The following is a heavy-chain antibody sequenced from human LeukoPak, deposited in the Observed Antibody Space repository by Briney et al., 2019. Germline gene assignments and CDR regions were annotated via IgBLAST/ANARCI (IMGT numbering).Heavy chain of an antibody. Sequence: SETLSLTCTVSGYSISSGYFWGWIRQPPGKGLEWIGSIYHSGSTYYNPSLKSRVTISVDTSKNQFSLKLSSVTAADTAVYYCARDRKGATGYWGQGTLVTVSS. D-gene: IGHD1-26*01. CDR1: GYSISSGYF. V-gene: IGHV4-38-2*02. CDR3: ARDRKGATGY. J-gene: IGHJ4*02. CDR2: IYHSGST.